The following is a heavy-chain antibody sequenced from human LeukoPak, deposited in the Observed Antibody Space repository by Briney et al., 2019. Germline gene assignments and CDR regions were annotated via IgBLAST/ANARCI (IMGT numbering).Heavy chain of an antibody. CDR3: ARDGRPSLITMVRGVIRLSWFDP. Sequence: GASVKVSCKASGYTFTSYYMHWVRQAPGQGLEWIGIINPSGGSTSYAQKFQGRVTMTRDTSTSTVYMELSSLRSEDTAVYYCARDGRPSLITMVRGVIRLSWFDPWGQGALVTVSS. CDR2: INPSGGST. V-gene: IGHV1-46*01. D-gene: IGHD3-10*01. CDR1: GYTFTSYY. J-gene: IGHJ5*02.